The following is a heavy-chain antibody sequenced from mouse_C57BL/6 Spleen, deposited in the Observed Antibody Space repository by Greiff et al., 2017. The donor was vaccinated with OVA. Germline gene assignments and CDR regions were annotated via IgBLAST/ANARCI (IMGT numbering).Heavy chain of an antibody. Sequence: VQLQESDAELVKPGASVKISCKVSGYTFTDHTIHWMKQRPEQGLEWIGYIYPRDGSTKYHEKFKGRATLTADKSSSTAYMQLNSLTSEDSAVYFCARSYYYGSSSLTGPFDYWGQGTTLTVSS. CDR2: IYPRDGST. CDR1: GYTFTDHT. V-gene: IGHV1-78*01. J-gene: IGHJ2*01. CDR3: ARSYYYGSSSLTGPFDY. D-gene: IGHD1-1*01.